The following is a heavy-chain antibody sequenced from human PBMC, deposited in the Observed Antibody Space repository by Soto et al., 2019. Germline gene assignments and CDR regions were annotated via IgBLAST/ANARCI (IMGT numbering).Heavy chain of an antibody. Sequence: SQTLSLTCAISGDSVSSNSAAWNWIRQSPSRGLEWLGRTYYRSKWYNDYAVSVKSRITINPDTSKNQFSLQLNSVTPEDRAVYYCASEVDTADLYYFDYWGQGTLVTVSS. J-gene: IGHJ4*02. CDR1: GDSVSSNSAA. D-gene: IGHD5-18*01. V-gene: IGHV6-1*01. CDR2: TYYRSKWYN. CDR3: ASEVDTADLYYFDY.